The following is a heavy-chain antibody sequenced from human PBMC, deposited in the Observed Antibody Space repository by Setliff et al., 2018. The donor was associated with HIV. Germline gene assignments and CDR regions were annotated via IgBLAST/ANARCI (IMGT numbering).Heavy chain of an antibody. CDR3: VRGVQSPPHYSYYYMDV. D-gene: IGHD3-3*01. J-gene: IGHJ6*03. CDR1: GGTFSSYA. Sequence: GASVKVSCKASGGTFSSYAISWVRQAPGQGLEWMGGIILILGIANYAQKFQGRVTITADKSTSTAYMELTSLRFDDTAMYYCVRGVQSPPHYSYYYMDVWGEGTMVTVSS. CDR2: IILILGIA. V-gene: IGHV1-69*10.